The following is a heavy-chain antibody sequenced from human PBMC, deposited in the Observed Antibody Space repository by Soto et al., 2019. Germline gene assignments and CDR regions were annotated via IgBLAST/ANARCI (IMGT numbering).Heavy chain of an antibody. CDR2: IYHSGST. CDR3: ARDRNVLLWFGELSRWFDP. Sequence: KPSETLSLTCAVSGYSISSGYYWGWIRQPPGKGLEWIGSIYHSGSTYYNPSLKSRVTISVDTSKNQFSLKLSSVTAADTAVYYCARDRNVLLWFGELSRWFDPWGQGTLVTVSS. CDR1: GYSISSGYY. D-gene: IGHD3-10*01. V-gene: IGHV4-38-2*02. J-gene: IGHJ5*02.